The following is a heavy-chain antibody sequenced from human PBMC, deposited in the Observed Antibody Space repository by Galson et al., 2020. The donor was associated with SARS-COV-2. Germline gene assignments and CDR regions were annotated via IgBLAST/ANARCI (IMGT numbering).Heavy chain of an antibody. D-gene: IGHD3-10*01. V-gene: IGHV7-4-1*02. CDR3: ARGAGAWFGALLAY. Sequence: VKETRKATGYTYNNYALNEVRQAAGQGLEGMAWSNTNTGKQTYAQDFTGRFVFSLETSVSTAYLQINSLKAEDNAVYYCARGAGAWFGALLAYWGHGTRVPFSS. CDR2: SNTNTGKQ. CDR1: GYTYNNYA. J-gene: IGHJ4*01.